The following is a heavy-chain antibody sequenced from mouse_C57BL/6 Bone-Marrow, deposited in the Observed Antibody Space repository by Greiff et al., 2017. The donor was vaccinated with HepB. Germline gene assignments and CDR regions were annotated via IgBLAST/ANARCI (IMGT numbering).Heavy chain of an antibody. Sequence: QVQLQQPGAELVMPGASVKLSCKASGYTFTSYWMHWVKQRPGQGLEWIGEIDPSDSYTNYNQKFKGKSTLTVDKSSSTAYMQLSSLTSEDSAVYYCARGGSGHYWGQGTTRTVSS. D-gene: IGHD3-1*01. CDR3: ARGGSGHY. CDR2: IDPSDSYT. V-gene: IGHV1-69*01. J-gene: IGHJ2*01. CDR1: GYTFTSYW.